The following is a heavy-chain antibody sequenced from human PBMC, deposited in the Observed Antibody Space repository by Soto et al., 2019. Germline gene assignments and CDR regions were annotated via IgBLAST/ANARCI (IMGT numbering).Heavy chain of an antibody. CDR2: ISWNSGSI. J-gene: IGHJ3*02. CDR1: GFTFDDYA. CDR3: AKAPLGELSFIAFDI. D-gene: IGHD3-16*02. V-gene: IGHV3-9*01. Sequence: EVQLVESGGGLVQPDRSLRLSCAASGFTFDDYAMHWVRQAPGKGLEWVSGISWNSGSIGYADSVKGRFTISRDNAKNSLYLQMNSLRAEDTALYYCAKAPLGELSFIAFDIWGQGTMVTVSS.